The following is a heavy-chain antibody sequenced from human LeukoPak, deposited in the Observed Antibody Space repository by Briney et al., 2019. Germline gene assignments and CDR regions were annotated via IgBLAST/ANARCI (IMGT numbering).Heavy chain of an antibody. J-gene: IGHJ4*02. CDR1: GGSISSSSYY. CDR2: IYYSGST. D-gene: IGHD3-3*01. CDR3: ARHIGSDYDFWGRLFDY. V-gene: IGHV4-39*01. Sequence: MSSETLSLTCTVSGGSISSSSYYWGWIRQPPGKGLEWIGSIYYSGSTYYSPSLKSRVPISVDTSKNQFSLKLSSVTAADTAVYYCARHIGSDYDFWGRLFDYWGQGTLVTVSS.